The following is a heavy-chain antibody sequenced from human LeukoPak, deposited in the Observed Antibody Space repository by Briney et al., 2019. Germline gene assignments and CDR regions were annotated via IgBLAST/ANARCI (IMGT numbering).Heavy chain of an antibody. D-gene: IGHD1-26*01. J-gene: IGHJ5*02. V-gene: IGHV4-59*01. CDR3: ARESRSQRYNWFDP. CDR2: VYDSAST. CDR1: GDSISGYY. Sequence: SETLSLTCTVSGDSISGYYWSWIRQPPGKGLEWIGYVYDSASTNYNPSLKSRVTISEDTSKNQFSLKLTSVTAADTAVYYCARESRSQRYNWFDPRGQGTLVTVSS.